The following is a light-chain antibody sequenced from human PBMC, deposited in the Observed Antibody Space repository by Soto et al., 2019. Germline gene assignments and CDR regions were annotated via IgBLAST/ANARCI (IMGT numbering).Light chain of an antibody. Sequence: EIVLTQSPGTLSLSPGERATLSCRASQSVSSSYLAWYQQKPGQAPRLLIYGASSRATGIPDRFSGCGSGTDFTLTISRLEPEDFAVYYCQQYGSSPKTFGLGTKVDIK. V-gene: IGKV3-20*01. J-gene: IGKJ1*01. CDR3: QQYGSSPKT. CDR2: GAS. CDR1: QSVSSSY.